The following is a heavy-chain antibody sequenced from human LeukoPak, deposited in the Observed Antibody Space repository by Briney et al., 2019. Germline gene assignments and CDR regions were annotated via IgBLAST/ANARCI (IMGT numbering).Heavy chain of an antibody. CDR3: ARGGSSSRTLSFAY. CDR2: IYSGGST. V-gene: IGHV3-53*01. CDR1: GFTVSSNY. D-gene: IGHD6-13*01. J-gene: IGHJ4*02. Sequence: PGGSLRLSCAASGFTVSSNYMSWVRQAPGKGLEWVSIIYSGGSTYYADSVRGRFTISRDNSNSTLCLQMNSLRAEDTAVYYCARGGSSSRTLSFAYWGQGTLVAVSS.